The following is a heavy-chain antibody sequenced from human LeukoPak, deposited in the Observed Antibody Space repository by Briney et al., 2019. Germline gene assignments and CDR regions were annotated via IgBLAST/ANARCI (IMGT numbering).Heavy chain of an antibody. Sequence: SQTLSLTCAVSGGSISSGGYSWSWIRQPPGKGLEWIGYIYHSGSTYYNPSLKSRVTISVDRSKNQFSLKLSSVTAADTAVYYCARGGDSSGYYFYYFDYWGQGTLVTVSS. D-gene: IGHD3-22*01. CDR1: GGSISSGGYS. J-gene: IGHJ4*02. CDR2: IYHSGST. V-gene: IGHV4-30-2*01. CDR3: ARGGDSSGYYFYYFDY.